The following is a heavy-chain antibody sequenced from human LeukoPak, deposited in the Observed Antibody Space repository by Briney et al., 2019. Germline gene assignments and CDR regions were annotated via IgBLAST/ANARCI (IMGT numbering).Heavy chain of an antibody. CDR1: GFTLSSHE. J-gene: IGHJ4*02. D-gene: IGHD3-22*01. CDR3: ARESDSYDSSGYLDFDY. CDR2: ISSSSTNI. V-gene: IGHV3-48*03. Sequence: GGSLRLSCAASGFTLSSHEMNWVRQAPGKGLEWVSYISSSSTNIYYADSVKGRFSISRDNANNLLYLQMNSLRAEDTAVYYCARESDSYDSSGYLDFDYWGQGTLVTVSS.